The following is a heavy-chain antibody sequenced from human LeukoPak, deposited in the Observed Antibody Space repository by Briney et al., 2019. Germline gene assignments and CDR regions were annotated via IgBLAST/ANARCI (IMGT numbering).Heavy chain of an antibody. J-gene: IGHJ4*02. Sequence: SETLSLTCAVYGGSFSGYYWSWIRQPPGKGLEWIGEINHSGSTNYNPSLKSRVTISVDTSKNQFSLKLSSVTAADTAVYYCTRGRYVTTRGGAAAGFLDYWGQGTLVTVST. V-gene: IGHV4-34*01. CDR3: TRGRYVTTRGGAAAGFLDY. CDR1: GGSFSGYY. D-gene: IGHD6-13*01. CDR2: INHSGST.